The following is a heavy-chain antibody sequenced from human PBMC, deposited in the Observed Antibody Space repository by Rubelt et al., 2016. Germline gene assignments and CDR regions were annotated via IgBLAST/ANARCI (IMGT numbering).Heavy chain of an antibody. D-gene: IGHD2-8*01. CDR1: GSTFTSSG. CDR2: ISAYNGNT. CDR3: AREGVKGSRKDGMDV. V-gene: IGHV1-18*01. Sequence: QVQLVQSGAEVKKPGASVKVSCKASGSTFTSSGISWVRQAPGQALEWLGWISAYNGNTNYAQKCQGRVTMTTDTSTSTAYMELRSLRSDDTAVYYCAREGVKGSRKDGMDVWGQGTTVTVSS. J-gene: IGHJ6*02.